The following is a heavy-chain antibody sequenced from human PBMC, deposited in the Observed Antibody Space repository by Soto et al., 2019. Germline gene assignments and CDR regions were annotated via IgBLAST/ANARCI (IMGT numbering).Heavy chain of an antibody. D-gene: IGHD2-2*01. J-gene: IGHJ3*02. Sequence: GESLKISCKGSGYSFSIFWIGWVRQMPGKGLEWMGVINPEDSDTTYDPAFEGPVTFSADKSISTAYLQWSSLKASDTAMYYCARAAYCXSSFSCDKGAGIDAFDIWGQGTMVAVSS. CDR1: GYSFSIFW. CDR2: INPEDSDT. CDR3: ARAAYCXSSFSCDKGAGIDAFDI. V-gene: IGHV5-51*01.